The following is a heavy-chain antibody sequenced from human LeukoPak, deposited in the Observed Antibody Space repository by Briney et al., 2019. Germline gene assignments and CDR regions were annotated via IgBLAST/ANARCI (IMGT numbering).Heavy chain of an antibody. Sequence: PGGSLRLSCAASGFTVSSNYMTWVRQAPGKGLEWVSVIYSGGSTYYADSVKGRFTTSRDNSKSRLYLQMNSLRAEDTAVYYCTRGGDFDYWGQGTLVTVSS. CDR2: IYSGGST. V-gene: IGHV3-66*02. CDR1: GFTVSSNY. D-gene: IGHD3-16*01. CDR3: TRGGDFDY. J-gene: IGHJ4*02.